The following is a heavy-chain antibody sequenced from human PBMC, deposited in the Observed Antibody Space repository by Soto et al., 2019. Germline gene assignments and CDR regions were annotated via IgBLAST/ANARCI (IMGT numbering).Heavy chain of an antibody. D-gene: IGHD3-3*01. CDR1: GFTFSSYG. Sequence: QVQLVESGGGVVQPGRSLRLSCAASGFTFSSYGMHWVRQAPGKGLEWVAVIWYDGSNKYYADSVKGRFTISRDNSKNTLYLKMNSLRAGDTAVYYCARVGDFWSGGPIDYWGQGTLVTVSS. J-gene: IGHJ4*02. CDR2: IWYDGSNK. CDR3: ARVGDFWSGGPIDY. V-gene: IGHV3-33*01.